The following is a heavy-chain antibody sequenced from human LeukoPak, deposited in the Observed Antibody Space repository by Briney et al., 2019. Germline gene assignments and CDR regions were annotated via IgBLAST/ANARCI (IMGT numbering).Heavy chain of an antibody. D-gene: IGHD6-19*01. CDR2: IYYRGTT. Sequence: SETLSLTCTVSGGSISSYYWGWLRQPPGKGLEWIGSIYYRGTTYYNPSLKSRVTMSVDTSKNQFSLRLDSVTAADTAVYYCARRGMYSSGWYFDYWGQGTLVTVSS. CDR3: ARRGMYSSGWYFDY. CDR1: GGSISSYY. V-gene: IGHV4-39*01. J-gene: IGHJ4*02.